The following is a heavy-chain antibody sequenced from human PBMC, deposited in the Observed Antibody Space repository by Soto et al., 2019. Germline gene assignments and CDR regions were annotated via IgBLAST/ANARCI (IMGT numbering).Heavy chain of an antibody. CDR2: IKSKTDGGTT. CDR1: GFPFSNAW. CDR3: ARFKAVGNYYFDY. D-gene: IGHD1-7*01. V-gene: IGHV3-15*01. J-gene: IGHJ4*02. Sequence: PGGSLRLSCAASGFPFSNAWMSWVRQAPGKGLEWVGRIKSKTDGGTTDYAAPVKGRFTISRDDSKNTLYLQMNSLKTEDTAVYYCARFKAVGNYYFDYWGQGTLVTVSS.